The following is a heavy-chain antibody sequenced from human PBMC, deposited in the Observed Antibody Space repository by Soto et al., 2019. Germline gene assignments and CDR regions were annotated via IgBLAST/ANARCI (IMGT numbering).Heavy chain of an antibody. J-gene: IGHJ4*02. CDR3: ARLGGYYKAFAY. CDR2: IYYSGST. V-gene: IGHV4-59*08. CDR1: GGSIRSYY. Sequence: PSETLSLTCTVSGGSIRSYYWSWIRQPPGKGLEWIGYIYYSGSTKYNPSLKSRVTISVDSSKNQFSLKLDSVTAADTAVYYCARLGGYYKAFAYWGQGTLVTVS. D-gene: IGHD3-22*01.